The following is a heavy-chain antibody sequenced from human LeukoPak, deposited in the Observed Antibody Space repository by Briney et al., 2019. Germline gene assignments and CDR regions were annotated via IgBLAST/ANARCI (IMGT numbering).Heavy chain of an antibody. CDR1: GGTFSSYA. CDR3: ARDMKRSRARWENLGFDP. D-gene: IGHD1-26*01. Sequence: SVKVSCKASGGTFSSYAISWVRQAPGQGLEWMGGIIPIFGTADYAQKFQGRVTITADESASTAYMELNSLRSEDTAVYYCARDMKRSRARWENLGFDPWGQGTLVTVSS. J-gene: IGHJ5*02. CDR2: IIPIFGTA. V-gene: IGHV1-69*13.